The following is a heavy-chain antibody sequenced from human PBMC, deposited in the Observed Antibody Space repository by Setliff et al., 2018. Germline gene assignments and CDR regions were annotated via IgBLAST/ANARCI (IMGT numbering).Heavy chain of an antibody. V-gene: IGHV4-30-4*08. Sequence: SETLSLTCTVSGGSISSGDYYWSWIRQPPGKGLEWIGYIYSSGSTYYNPSLKSRVSISVDTSKNQFSLKLISVTAADTAVYYCARESRYYYDNLGTLDYWGQGTLVTVSS. CDR3: ARESRYYYDNLGTLDY. D-gene: IGHD3-22*01. CDR2: IYSSGST. CDR1: GGSISSGDYY. J-gene: IGHJ4*02.